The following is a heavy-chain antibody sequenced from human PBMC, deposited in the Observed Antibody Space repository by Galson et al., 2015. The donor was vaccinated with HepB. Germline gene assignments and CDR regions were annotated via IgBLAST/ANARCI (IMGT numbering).Heavy chain of an antibody. J-gene: IGHJ6*02. CDR2: INPLDGST. Sequence: SVKVSCKASGYTFTRHYIHWVRQAPGQGLEWMGIINPLDGSTSYAQKFQGGITMTRDTSTSTLYMELSSLNSEDTAVYYCARNIIPIPTAAPRDKKEYYYCGMDVWGQGTTVSVSS. CDR3: ARNIIPIPTAAPRDKKEYYYCGMDV. CDR1: GYTFTRHY. V-gene: IGHV1-46*01. D-gene: IGHD2-2*01.